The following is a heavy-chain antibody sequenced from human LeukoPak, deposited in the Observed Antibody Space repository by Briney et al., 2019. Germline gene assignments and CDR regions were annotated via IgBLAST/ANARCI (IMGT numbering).Heavy chain of an antibody. V-gene: IGHV3-30*18. J-gene: IGHJ4*02. D-gene: IGHD2-2*01. CDR3: AKGPLRGTAAAIDY. CDR2: ISYDGRNK. CDR1: GFTFNNYG. Sequence: PGKSLRLSCAASGFTFNNYGMYWVRQAPGKGLEWVAVISYDGRNKHYPDSVKGRLTISRDISTDTLWLQMDSLRTEDTAVYYCAKGPLRGTAAAIDYWGQGTLVTVSS.